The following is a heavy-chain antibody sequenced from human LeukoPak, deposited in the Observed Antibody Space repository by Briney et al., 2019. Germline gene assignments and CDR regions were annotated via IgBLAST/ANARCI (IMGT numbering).Heavy chain of an antibody. CDR2: IQFDGSSA. J-gene: IGHJ4*02. D-gene: IGHD3-3*01. Sequence: PGGSLRLSCAASGFTFGSYGMHWVRQAPGKGLEWVAFIQFDGSSAYYADSVKGRFTFSRDNSKNTLYLQLNSLRPEDTDVYSCAKVSAWYLDYWGRGTLVTVSS. V-gene: IGHV3-30*02. CDR1: GFTFGSYG. CDR3: AKVSAWYLDY.